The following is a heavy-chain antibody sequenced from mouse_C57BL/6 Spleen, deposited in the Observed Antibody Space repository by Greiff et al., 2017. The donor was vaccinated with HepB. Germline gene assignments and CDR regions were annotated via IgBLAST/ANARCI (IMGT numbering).Heavy chain of an antibody. CDR1: GFTFSDYG. D-gene: IGHD1-1*01. CDR3: ARPFDYYGSSYWYFDV. J-gene: IGHJ1*03. CDR2: ISSGSRTI. V-gene: IGHV5-17*01. Sequence: EVKLMESGGGLVKPGGSLKLSCAASGFTFSDYGMHWVRQAPEKGLEWVAYISSGSRTIYYADTVKGRFTISRDNAKNTLFLQMTSLRSEDTAMYYCARPFDYYGSSYWYFDVWGTGTTVTVSS.